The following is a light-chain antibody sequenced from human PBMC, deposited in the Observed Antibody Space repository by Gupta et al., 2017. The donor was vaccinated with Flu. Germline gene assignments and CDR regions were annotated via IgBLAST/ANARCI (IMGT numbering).Light chain of an antibody. CDR1: SCNRVGGDC. V-gene: IGLV1-40*01. Sequence: CSSISCNRVGGDCVYWCRQLPVTAPRLLIYCNGSRSAVVPDRFSGSKSDISAAVTTTGLQTEDEADYYCQADERGDSVLVFGDGTTLTVL. CDR3: QADERGDSVLV. J-gene: IGLJ3*02. CDR2: CNG.